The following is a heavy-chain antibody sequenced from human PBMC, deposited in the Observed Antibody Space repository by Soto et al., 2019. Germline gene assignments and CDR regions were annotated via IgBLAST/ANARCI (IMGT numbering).Heavy chain of an antibody. Sequence: GASVKVSCKASGYTFTSYDINWVRQATGQGLEWMGWMNPNSGNTGYAQKFQGRVTMTRNTSISTAYMELSSLRSEDTAVYYCARGPIADGSGYYLYYYYYYGMDVWGQGTTVTVSS. V-gene: IGHV1-8*01. J-gene: IGHJ6*02. CDR2: MNPNSGNT. CDR3: ARGPIADGSGYYLYYYYYYGMDV. D-gene: IGHD3-22*01. CDR1: GYTFTSYD.